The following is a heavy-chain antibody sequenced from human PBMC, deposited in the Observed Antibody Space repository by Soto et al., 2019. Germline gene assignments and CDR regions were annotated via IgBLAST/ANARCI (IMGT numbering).Heavy chain of an antibody. V-gene: IGHV1-3*01. CDR1: GYTFTSYA. CDR3: ARDSPPIDY. CDR2: INAGNGNT. J-gene: IGHJ4*02. Sequence: ASVKVSCKASGYTFTSYAMHWVRQAPGQRLEWMGWINAGNGNTKYSQMLQGRVTMTTDTSTSTAYMELRSLRSDDTAVYYCARDSPPIDYWGQGTLVTVSS.